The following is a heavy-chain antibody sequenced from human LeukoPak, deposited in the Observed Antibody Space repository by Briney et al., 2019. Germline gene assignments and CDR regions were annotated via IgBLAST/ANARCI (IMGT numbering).Heavy chain of an antibody. V-gene: IGHV3-21*01. CDR3: ARVLSEDSSGYCHYFDY. D-gene: IGHD3-22*01. CDR2: ISSSSSYI. CDR1: GFTFSSYS. J-gene: IGHJ4*02. Sequence: GGSLRLSCAASGFTFSSYSMNWVRQAPGKGLEWVSSISSSSSYIYYADSVKGRFTISRDNAKNSLYLQMNSLRAEDTAVYYCARVLSEDSSGYCHYFDYWGQGTLVTVSS.